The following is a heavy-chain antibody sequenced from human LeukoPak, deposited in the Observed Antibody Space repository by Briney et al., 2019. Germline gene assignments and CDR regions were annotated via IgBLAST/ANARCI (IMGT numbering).Heavy chain of an antibody. Sequence: GGSLRLSCAASGFTFSNYGMHWVRQAPGRGLECVAVIWYDGKHQYYADSVKGRFNISRDNPKNMLYLQMNSLRVEDTAVYYCAKGPTQVLRFLQDGKTYYMDVWGKGTSVLVSS. D-gene: IGHD3-3*01. CDR1: GFTFSNYG. V-gene: IGHV3-33*06. CDR2: IWYDGKHQ. J-gene: IGHJ6*03. CDR3: AKGPTQVLRFLQDGKTYYMDV.